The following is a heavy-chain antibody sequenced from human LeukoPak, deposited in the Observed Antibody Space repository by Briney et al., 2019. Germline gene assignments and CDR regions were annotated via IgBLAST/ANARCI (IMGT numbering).Heavy chain of an antibody. J-gene: IGHJ4*02. Sequence: PGGSLRLSCAASGFTFSSYAMHWVRQAPGKGLEWVAVISYDGSNKYYADSVKGRFTISRDNSKNTLYLQMSSLRAEDTAVYYCAKNRWGIAAAAFDYWGQGTLVTVSS. D-gene: IGHD6-13*01. V-gene: IGHV3-30*18. CDR2: ISYDGSNK. CDR1: GFTFSSYA. CDR3: AKNRWGIAAAAFDY.